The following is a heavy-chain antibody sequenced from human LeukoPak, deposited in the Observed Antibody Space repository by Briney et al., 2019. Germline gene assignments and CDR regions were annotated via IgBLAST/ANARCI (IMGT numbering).Heavy chain of an antibody. D-gene: IGHD3-3*01. V-gene: IGHV3-7*01. CDR3: AREYDFWSGLSPPDY. CDR1: GFSFSSYW. CDR2: IKQDGSEE. J-gene: IGHJ4*02. Sequence: GGSLRLSCVASGFSFSSYWMSWVRQAPGKGLEWVANIKQDGSEEYYVDSVKGRFTISRDNAKNSLYLQMNSLRAEDTAVYYCAREYDFWSGLSPPDYWGQGTLVTVSS.